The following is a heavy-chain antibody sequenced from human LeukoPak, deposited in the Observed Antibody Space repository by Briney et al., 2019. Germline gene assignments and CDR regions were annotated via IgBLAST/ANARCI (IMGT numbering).Heavy chain of an antibody. Sequence: PGGSLRLSCAASGFTFSDYYMSWIRQAPGKGLEWVSYISSSSSYTNYADSVKGRFTIYRDNAKNSLYLQMNSLRAEDTAVYYCARVPYDCSSTSCYPNWFDPWGQGTLVTVSS. V-gene: IGHV3-11*05. CDR1: GFTFSDYY. CDR3: ARVPYDCSSTSCYPNWFDP. J-gene: IGHJ5*02. D-gene: IGHD2-2*01. CDR2: ISSSSSYT.